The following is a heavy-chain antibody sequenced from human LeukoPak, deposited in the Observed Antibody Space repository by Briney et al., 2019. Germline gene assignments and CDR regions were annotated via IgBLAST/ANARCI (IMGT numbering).Heavy chain of an antibody. CDR3: ALLQWLPNGFDV. CDR1: GGTFSSYA. J-gene: IGHJ3*01. V-gene: IGHV1-69*13. D-gene: IGHD5-24*01. CDR2: IIPIFGTA. Sequence: SVKVSCKASGGTFSSYAISWVRQAPGQGLEWMGGIIPIFGTANYAQKFQGRITITADESTTTAYLEMSSLRSEDTALYYCALLQWLPNGFDVWGRGTVVTVAS.